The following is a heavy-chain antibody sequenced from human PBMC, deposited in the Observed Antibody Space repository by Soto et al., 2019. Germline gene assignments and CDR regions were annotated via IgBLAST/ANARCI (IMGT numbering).Heavy chain of an antibody. Sequence: EVQLVESGGALVQPGGSLRLSCAASRFTFSTYEMIWVRQAPGKGLEWVSYINGRSNYVYYADSVKGRFTISRDNAKNSLYLQMNRLRAEDTAIYYCAREDGVVGSSSAFDHWGLGTLVTVSS. CDR1: RFTFSTYE. D-gene: IGHD1-26*01. CDR3: AREDGVVGSSSAFDH. V-gene: IGHV3-48*03. CDR2: INGRSNYV. J-gene: IGHJ4*02.